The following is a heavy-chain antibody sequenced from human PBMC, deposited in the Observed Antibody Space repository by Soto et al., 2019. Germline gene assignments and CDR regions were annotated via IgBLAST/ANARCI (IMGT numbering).Heavy chain of an antibody. Sequence: QVQLVESGGGVVQPGRSLRLSCAASGFTFSSYAMHWVRQAPGKGLEWVAVISYDGSNKYYADSVKGRFTISRDNSKNTLYLQMNSLRAEDTAVYYCARTQSKRIEAAGTNAFDIWGQGTMVTVSS. V-gene: IGHV3-30-3*01. D-gene: IGHD6-13*01. CDR3: ARTQSKRIEAAGTNAFDI. CDR1: GFTFSSYA. CDR2: ISYDGSNK. J-gene: IGHJ3*02.